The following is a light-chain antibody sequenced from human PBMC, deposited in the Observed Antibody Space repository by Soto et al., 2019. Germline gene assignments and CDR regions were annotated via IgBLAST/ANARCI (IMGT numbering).Light chain of an antibody. J-gene: IGKJ3*01. V-gene: IGKV4-1*01. CDR1: QNIFHNSDKKDY. Sequence: DLVMTQSPDSLVVSLGERATISCKASQNIFHNSDKKDYLAWYQQKPGQPPRLLIYWASTRASGVPDRFSGSGSGTDFTLTISSLQAEDVAVYYCQQCHGPSTFGPGTKVEIK. CDR2: WAS. CDR3: QQCHGPST.